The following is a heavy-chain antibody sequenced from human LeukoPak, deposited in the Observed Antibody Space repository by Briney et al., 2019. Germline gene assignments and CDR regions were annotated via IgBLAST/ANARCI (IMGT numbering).Heavy chain of an antibody. V-gene: IGHV1-18*01. CDR2: ISAYNGNT. CDR1: GYTFTSYG. D-gene: IGHD3-22*01. Sequence: GASVTVSCKAYGYTFTSYGISWVRQPPGQGLEWMGWISAYNGNTNYAQKLQGRVTMTTDTSTSTAYMELRSLRSDDTAVYYCARDDYYDSSGYYDYWGQGTLVTVSS. J-gene: IGHJ4*02. CDR3: ARDDYYDSSGYYDY.